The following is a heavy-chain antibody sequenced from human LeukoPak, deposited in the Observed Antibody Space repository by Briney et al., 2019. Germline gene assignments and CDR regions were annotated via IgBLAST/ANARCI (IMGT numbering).Heavy chain of an antibody. D-gene: IGHD3-10*01. J-gene: IGHJ4*02. Sequence: ASVKASCKVYGYTFTGFYMHWVRQAPEQGLEWMGWINPNSGGTNYAQKFQGRVTMSRDTSISTAYMELSRLRSDDTAVYYCARELVTRVRGADDLDYWGQETLVTVSS. CDR2: INPNSGGT. V-gene: IGHV1-2*02. CDR1: GYTFTGFY. CDR3: ARELVTRVRGADDLDY.